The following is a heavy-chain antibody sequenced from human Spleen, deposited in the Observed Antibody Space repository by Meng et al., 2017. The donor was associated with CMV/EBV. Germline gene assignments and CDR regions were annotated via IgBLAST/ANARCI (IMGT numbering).Heavy chain of an antibody. J-gene: IGHJ4*02. CDR1: GFIFSDSY. D-gene: IGHD7-27*01. V-gene: IGHV3-11*04. Sequence: CAASGFIFSDSYMTWIRQAPGKGLEWVAHITGGGGNLYYAASVMGRFTISRDNAKNSLYLQMSSLRAEDTAVYFCARDGTGGSLDYWGPGTLVTVSS. CDR3: ARDGTGGSLDY. CDR2: ITGGGGNL.